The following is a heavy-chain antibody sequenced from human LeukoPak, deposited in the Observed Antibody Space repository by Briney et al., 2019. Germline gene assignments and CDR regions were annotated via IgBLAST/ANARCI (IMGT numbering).Heavy chain of an antibody. Sequence: ASVKVSCKASGYTFTGYYIHWMRQAPGQGLEWMGIINPSGGSTSYAQKFQGRVTMTRDTSTSTVYMELSSLRSEDTAVYYCATSHYYDSSGYHNWGQGTLVTVSS. V-gene: IGHV1-46*01. J-gene: IGHJ4*02. CDR1: GYTFTGYY. D-gene: IGHD3-22*01. CDR2: INPSGGST. CDR3: ATSHYYDSSGYHN.